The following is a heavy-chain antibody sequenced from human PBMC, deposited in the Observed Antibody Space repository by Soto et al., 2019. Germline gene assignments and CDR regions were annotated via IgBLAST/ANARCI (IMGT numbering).Heavy chain of an antibody. Sequence: ASVKVSCKASGGTFSSYAISWVRQAPGQGLEWMGGIIPIFGTANYAQKFQGRVTITADESTSTAYMELSSLRSEDTAVYYCARGIVVGGNGYYYYGMDVWGQGTTVTVSS. CDR2: IIPIFGTA. D-gene: IGHD2-21*01. J-gene: IGHJ6*02. CDR1: GGTFSSYA. CDR3: ARGIVVGGNGYYYYGMDV. V-gene: IGHV1-69*13.